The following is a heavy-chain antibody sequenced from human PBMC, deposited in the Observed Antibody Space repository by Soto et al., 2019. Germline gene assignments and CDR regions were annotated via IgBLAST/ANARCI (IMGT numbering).Heavy chain of an antibody. CDR1: GFTFSSYA. D-gene: IGHD1-1*01. Sequence: GGSLRLSCAASGFTFSSYAMSWGRQAPGTGREWVSAISGSGGSTYYADSVKGRFTISRDNSKNTLYLQMNSLRAEDTAVDYCAKAQTGTETFYAFEIWGQGTMVTVSS. V-gene: IGHV3-23*01. CDR3: AKAQTGTETFYAFEI. J-gene: IGHJ3*02. CDR2: ISGSGGST.